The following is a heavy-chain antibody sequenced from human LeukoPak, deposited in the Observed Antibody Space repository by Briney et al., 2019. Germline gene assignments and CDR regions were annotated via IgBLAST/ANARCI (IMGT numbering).Heavy chain of an antibody. Sequence: GGSLRLSCAASGFTFSDYYMSWIRQAPGKGLEWVSYISSSGSTIYYADSVKGRFTISRDNAKNSLYLQMSSLRAEDTAVYYCARARRLLWFGELFDYWGQGTLVTVSS. J-gene: IGHJ4*02. V-gene: IGHV3-11*01. D-gene: IGHD3-10*01. CDR2: ISSSGSTI. CDR3: ARARRLLWFGELFDY. CDR1: GFTFSDYY.